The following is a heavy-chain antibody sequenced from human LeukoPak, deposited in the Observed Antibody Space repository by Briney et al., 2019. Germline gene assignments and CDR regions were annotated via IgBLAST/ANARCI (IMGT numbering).Heavy chain of an antibody. CDR2: ISGSGGST. CDR1: GFAFSSYA. J-gene: IGHJ4*02. CDR3: AKDIAIAAAGFDY. V-gene: IGHV3-23*01. Sequence: GGSLRLSCAASGFAFSSYAMTWVRQAPGKGLEWVSAISGSGGSTYYADSVKGRFTISRDNSKNTLYLQMNSLRAEDTAVYYCAKDIAIAAAGFDYWGQGTLVTVSS. D-gene: IGHD6-13*01.